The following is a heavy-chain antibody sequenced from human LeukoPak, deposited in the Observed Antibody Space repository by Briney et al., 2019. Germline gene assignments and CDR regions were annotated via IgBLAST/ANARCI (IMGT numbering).Heavy chain of an antibody. CDR1: GYTFISYY. J-gene: IGHJ3*02. V-gene: IGHV1-46*01. D-gene: IGHD4-23*01. CDR2: INPSGGST. CDR3: ARAVITSPRSAFDI. Sequence: ASVKVSCKASGYTFISYYMHWVRQAPGQGLEWMGIINPSGGSTTYAQKFQGRVTTTRDMSTSTVYMELSSLRSEDTAVYYCARAVITSPRSAFDIWGQGTMVTVSS.